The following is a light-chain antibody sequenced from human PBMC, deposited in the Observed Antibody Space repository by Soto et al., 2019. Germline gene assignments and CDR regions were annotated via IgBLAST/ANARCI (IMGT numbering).Light chain of an antibody. J-gene: IGLJ2*01. CDR1: SSDVGGYDY. V-gene: IGLV2-14*01. CDR2: DVS. Sequence: QSVLTQPASVSGSPGQSITISCTGGSSDVGGYDYVSWFQQHPGKPPKLMIYDVSNRPSGISRRFSGSKSGNTASLTISVLQAEDEADYYCNSYTSSGTVIFGGGTQLTVL. CDR3: NSYTSSGTVI.